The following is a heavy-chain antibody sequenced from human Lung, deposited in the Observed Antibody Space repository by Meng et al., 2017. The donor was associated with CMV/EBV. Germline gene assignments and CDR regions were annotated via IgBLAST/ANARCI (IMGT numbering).Heavy chain of an antibody. J-gene: IGHJ4*02. CDR1: GFRFDDYG. V-gene: IGHV3-30*02. D-gene: IGHD3-16*01. CDR3: AKDLLLFGGPNAYFDY. Sequence: GGSLRLXCAASGFRFDDYGMHWVRQTPGKGLEWVAFIRHDGTNKFYGDSVKGRFTISRDNSKNTVYLQMNSLRPEETAVYYCAKDLLLFGGPNAYFDYWGPGTLVTVS. CDR2: IRHDGTNK.